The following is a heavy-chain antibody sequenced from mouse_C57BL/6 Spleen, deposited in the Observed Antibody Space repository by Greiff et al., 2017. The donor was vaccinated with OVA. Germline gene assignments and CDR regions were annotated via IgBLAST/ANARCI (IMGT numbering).Heavy chain of an antibody. D-gene: IGHD1-1*01. J-gene: IGHJ1*03. CDR2: ISYSGST. V-gene: IGHV3-1*01. CDR1: GYSITSGYD. CDR3: ARGDYYGSGYCDV. Sequence: EVQLVESGPGMVKPSQSLSLTCTVTGYSITSGYDWHWIRHFPGNKLEWMGYISYSGSTNYNPSLKSRISITHDTSKNHFFLKLNSVTTEDTATYYCARGDYYGSGYCDVWGTGTTVTVSS.